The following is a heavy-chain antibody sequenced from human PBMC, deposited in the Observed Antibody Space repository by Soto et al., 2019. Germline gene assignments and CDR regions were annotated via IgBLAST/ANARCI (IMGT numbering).Heavy chain of an antibody. CDR3: ARPLYGSGGRYFDY. J-gene: IGHJ4*02. CDR1: GFTFSDYT. D-gene: IGHD3-10*01. CDR2: ISSIGTYI. V-gene: IGHV3-21*01. Sequence: EVQLVESGGGLVEPGGSLRLSCAASGFTFSDYTMSWVRQAPGKGLQWVSSISSIGTYIYYTDSLKGRFTISRDNAKNSLYLQMNGLRAEDTAVYYCARPLYGSGGRYFDYWGQGTLVTVSS.